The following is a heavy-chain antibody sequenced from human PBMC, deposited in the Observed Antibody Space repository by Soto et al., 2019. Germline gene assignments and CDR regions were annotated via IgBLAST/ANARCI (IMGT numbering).Heavy chain of an antibody. Sequence: GGSLRLSCAASGFTFSSYGMHWVRQAPGKGLEWVAVIWYDGSNKYYADSVKGRFTISRDNSKNTLYLQMNSLRAEDTAVYYCARLSSGWYPIDYWGQGTLVTVSS. CDR2: IWYDGSNK. CDR1: GFTFSSYG. CDR3: ARLSSGWYPIDY. J-gene: IGHJ4*02. D-gene: IGHD6-19*01. V-gene: IGHV3-33*01.